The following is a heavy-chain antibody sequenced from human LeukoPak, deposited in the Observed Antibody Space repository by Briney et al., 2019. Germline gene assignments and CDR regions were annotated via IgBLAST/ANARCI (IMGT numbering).Heavy chain of an antibody. CDR1: GFAFTGHA. D-gene: IGHD3-10*01. J-gene: IGHJ4*02. Sequence: PGGSLRLSCSASGFAFTGHAMHWVRQAPGKGLEYVAGIGGDGFSAFYADSMSDRVTISRDNSKSTVHLQMTSLRGEDTAVYYCVRGVDYYASGSYLGYFDYWGQGTLVSVSS. CDR2: IGGDGFSA. CDR3: VRGVDYYASGSYLGYFDY. V-gene: IGHV3-64D*06.